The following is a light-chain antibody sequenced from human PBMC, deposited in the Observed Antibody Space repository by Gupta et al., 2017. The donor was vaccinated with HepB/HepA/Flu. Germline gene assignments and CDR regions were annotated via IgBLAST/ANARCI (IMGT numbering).Light chain of an antibody. V-gene: IGLV3-1*01. Sequence: SYELPQPPSVSVYPGQTASITCSGDKLGDKYACWYQQKPGQSPVLVIYQDSKRPSGIPERFSGSNSGNTATLTISGTQAMDEADYYCQAWDSSTYVFGTGTKVTVL. CDR1: KLGDKY. CDR3: QAWDSSTYV. CDR2: QDS. J-gene: IGLJ1*01.